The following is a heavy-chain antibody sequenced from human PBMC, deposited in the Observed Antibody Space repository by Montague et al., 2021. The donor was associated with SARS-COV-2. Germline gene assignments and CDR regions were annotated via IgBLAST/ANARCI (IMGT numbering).Heavy chain of an antibody. V-gene: IGHV4-59*01. CDR2: ISDSGST. J-gene: IGHJ4*02. D-gene: IGHD6-13*01. CDR3: ASHFVWQQLST. Sequence: SETLSLTCTVSGGSLNNYFWSWIRQPPGKGLEWVGYISDSGSTKYNPSLQSRVTISVDTARNQFSLKLLSVTAADTAMYYCASHFVWQQLSTWGQGTLVSVSS. CDR1: GGSLNNYF.